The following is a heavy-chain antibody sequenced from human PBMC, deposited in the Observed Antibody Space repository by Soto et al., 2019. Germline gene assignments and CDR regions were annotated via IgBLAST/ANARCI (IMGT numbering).Heavy chain of an antibody. CDR2: INPSGGST. V-gene: IGHV1-46*03. Sequence: GASVKVSCXASGYTFTSYYMHWVRQAPGQGLEWMGIINPSGGSTSYAQKFQGRVTMTRDTSTSTVYMELSSLRSEDTAVYYCARAIEESRSHDAFDIWGQGTMVTVSS. J-gene: IGHJ3*02. D-gene: IGHD3-22*01. CDR1: GYTFTSYY. CDR3: ARAIEESRSHDAFDI.